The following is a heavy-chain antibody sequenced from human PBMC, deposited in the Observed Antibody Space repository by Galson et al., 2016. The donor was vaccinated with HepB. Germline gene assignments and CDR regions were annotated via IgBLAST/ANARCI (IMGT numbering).Heavy chain of an antibody. V-gene: IGHV3-30*18. Sequence: SLRLSCAASGFTFSTYGMHWVRQAPGKGLEWVALISYDGKSESYADSVKGRFTISRDNSKNTLYLQMSSLRAEDTAVYYRAKERGSSITMGRGVLDAFDMWGQRTMLTVSS. D-gene: IGHD3-10*01. CDR1: GFTFSTYG. J-gene: IGHJ3*02. CDR2: ISYDGKSE. CDR3: AKERGSSITMGRGVLDAFDM.